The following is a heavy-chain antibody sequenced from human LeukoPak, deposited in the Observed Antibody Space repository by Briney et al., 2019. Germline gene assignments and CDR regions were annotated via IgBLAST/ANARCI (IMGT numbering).Heavy chain of an antibody. CDR3: AKDGYYYDSSGYPTGY. D-gene: IGHD3-22*01. CDR1: GFTFSSFA. Sequence: GGSLRLSCAASGFTFSSFAMTWVRQVPGKGLEWVSAMTSGGTTYYADSVKDRFTISRDNSKHTLYLQMNNLRAEDTAVYYCAKDGYYYDSSGYPTGYWGQGTLVTVSS. CDR2: MTSGGTT. V-gene: IGHV3-23*01. J-gene: IGHJ4*02.